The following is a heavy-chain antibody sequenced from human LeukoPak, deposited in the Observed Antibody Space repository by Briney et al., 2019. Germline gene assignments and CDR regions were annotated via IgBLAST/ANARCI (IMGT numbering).Heavy chain of an antibody. CDR1: GGSISNS. Sequence: PSETLSLTCTVSGGSISNSWSWIRQPAGKGLEWIGRIFASGSTKYNPSLKSRVIMSVETSKNQFSLKLSSVTAADTAVYYCARGGLKKIPFDYWGQGTLVTVSS. D-gene: IGHD2-21*01. CDR3: ARGGLKKIPFDY. J-gene: IGHJ4*02. CDR2: IFASGST. V-gene: IGHV4-4*07.